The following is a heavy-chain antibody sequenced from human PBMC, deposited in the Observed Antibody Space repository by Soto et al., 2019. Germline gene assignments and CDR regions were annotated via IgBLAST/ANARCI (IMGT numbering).Heavy chain of an antibody. D-gene: IGHD5-18*01. CDR1: GFTFSSYA. J-gene: IGHJ6*02. Sequence: EVQLLESGGGLVQPGGSLRLSCAASGFTFSSYAMSWVRQAPGKGLEWVSAISGSGGSTYYADSVKGRFTISRDNSKNTLYLQMNSLRAEDTAVYYCAGYSYGSGVDYYYGMDVWGQGTTVTVSS. CDR2: ISGSGGST. V-gene: IGHV3-23*01. CDR3: AGYSYGSGVDYYYGMDV.